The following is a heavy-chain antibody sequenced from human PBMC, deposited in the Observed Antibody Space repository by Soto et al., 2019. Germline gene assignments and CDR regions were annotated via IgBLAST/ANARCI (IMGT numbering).Heavy chain of an antibody. CDR3: STLVVPGVPLSY. J-gene: IGHJ1*01. CDR1: GFAFSSYW. D-gene: IGHD2-2*01. V-gene: IGHV3-74*01. Sequence: EVQLVESGGGLVQPGGSLRLSCAASGFAFSSYWMHWVRQAPGKGLVWVSRIKTDGSSTSYADSVKGRFTISRDNAKNTLYLQMNSLRVEDTAVYYCSTLVVPGVPLSYWGQGTLVNVSS. CDR2: IKTDGSST.